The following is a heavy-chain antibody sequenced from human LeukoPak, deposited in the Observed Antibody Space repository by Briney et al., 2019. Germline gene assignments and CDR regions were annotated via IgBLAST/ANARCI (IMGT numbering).Heavy chain of an antibody. CDR2: ISPDGSDQ. V-gene: IGHV3-30*01. Sequence: GNSLRLSCAASGFTFSSSAMHWVRQAPGKGLEWVAAISPDGSDQYYADSVKGRFTISRDKSKNTLYVQMNGLREEDTAVYYCARGSRWLQLEPLDWWGQGTLVTVSS. D-gene: IGHD5-24*01. CDR1: GFTFSSSA. J-gene: IGHJ4*02. CDR3: ARGSRWLQLEPLDW.